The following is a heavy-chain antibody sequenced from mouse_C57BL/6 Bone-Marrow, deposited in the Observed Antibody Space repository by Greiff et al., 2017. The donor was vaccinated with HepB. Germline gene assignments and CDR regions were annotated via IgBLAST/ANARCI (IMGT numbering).Heavy chain of an antibody. CDR1: GFTFSDYG. J-gene: IGHJ1*03. CDR3: ARITTVPYWYFDV. CDR2: ISSGSSTI. D-gene: IGHD1-1*01. Sequence: DVMLVESGGGLVKPGGSLKLSCAASGFTFSDYGMHWVRQAPEKGLEWVAYISSGSSTIYYADTVKGRFTISRDNAKNTLFLQMTSLRSEDPAMYYCARITTVPYWYFDVWGTGTTVTVSS. V-gene: IGHV5-17*01.